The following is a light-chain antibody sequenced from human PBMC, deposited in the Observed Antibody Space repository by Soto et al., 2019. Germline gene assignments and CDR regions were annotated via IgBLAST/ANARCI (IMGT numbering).Light chain of an antibody. CDR3: QQYGSTPRT. CDR2: GAS. CDR1: QSVSSSY. Sequence: EIVLTQSPGTLSLSPGERATLSCRASQSVSSSYLAWYQQKPGQAPRLLIYGASSSATGIPDMFSGSGSGTDFTFTISRLEPEDFALYYCQQYGSTPRTFGQGTKVEIK. V-gene: IGKV3-20*01. J-gene: IGKJ1*01.